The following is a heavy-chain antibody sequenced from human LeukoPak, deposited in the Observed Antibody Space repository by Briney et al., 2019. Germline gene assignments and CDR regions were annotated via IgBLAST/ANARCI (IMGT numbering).Heavy chain of an antibody. D-gene: IGHD5-18*01. V-gene: IGHV3-21*01. CDR3: ARGGLGYSYSNY. CDR2: ISSSSSYI. J-gene: IGHJ4*02. Sequence: GGSLRLSCAASGFTFSSYSMNWVRQALGKGLEWVSSISSSSSYIYYADSVKGRFTISRDNAKNSLYLQMNSLRAEDTAVYYCARGGLGYSYSNYWGQGTLVTVSS. CDR1: GFTFSSYS.